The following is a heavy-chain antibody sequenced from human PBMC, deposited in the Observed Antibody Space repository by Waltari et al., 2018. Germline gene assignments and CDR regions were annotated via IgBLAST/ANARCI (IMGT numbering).Heavy chain of an antibody. D-gene: IGHD6-19*01. CDR2: IYYSGRT. CDR3: ARDPVYSSGWRDY. V-gene: IGHV4-39*07. J-gene: IGHJ4*02. Sequence: QLQLQESGPGLVKPSETLSLTCTVSGGSISSSSYYWGWIRQPPGKGLEWIGSIYYSGRTYYNPSVKSRVTISVDTSKNQFSLKLSSVTAADTAGYYCARDPVYSSGWRDYWGQGTLVTVSS. CDR1: GGSISSSSYY.